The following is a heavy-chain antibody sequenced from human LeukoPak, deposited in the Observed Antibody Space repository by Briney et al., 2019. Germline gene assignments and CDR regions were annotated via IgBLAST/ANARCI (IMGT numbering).Heavy chain of an antibody. D-gene: IGHD2-21*02. CDR2: IYYSRST. V-gene: IGHV4-31*03. CDR3: ARDDYNWFDP. J-gene: IGHJ5*02. Sequence: SQTLSLTCTVSGGSISSGGYYWSWIRQHPGKGLEWIGYIYYSRSTYYNPSLKSRVTISVDTSKNQFSLKLSSVTAADTAVYYCARDDYNWFDPWGQGTLVTVSS. CDR1: GGSISSGGYY.